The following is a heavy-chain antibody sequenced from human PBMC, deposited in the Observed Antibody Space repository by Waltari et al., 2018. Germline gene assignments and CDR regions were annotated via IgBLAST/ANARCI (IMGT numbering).Heavy chain of an antibody. CDR1: GFTFSSYA. CDR2: ISGRGGST. Sequence: EVQLLESGGGLVQPGGSLRLSCAASGFTFSSYAMSWVRQAPGKGLECVAAISGRGGSTYYADSVKGRFTISRDNSKNTLYLQMNSLRAEDTAVYYCAKSPLGLVVYAGYWGQGTLVTVSS. J-gene: IGHJ4*02. CDR3: AKSPLGLVVYAGY. V-gene: IGHV3-23*01. D-gene: IGHD2-8*02.